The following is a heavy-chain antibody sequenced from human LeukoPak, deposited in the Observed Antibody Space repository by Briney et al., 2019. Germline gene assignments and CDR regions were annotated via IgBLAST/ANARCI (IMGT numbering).Heavy chain of an antibody. Sequence: ASVKVSCKASGYTFTNYGINWVRQAPGQGLEWMGWISVYNGHTNYARRLQGRVTMTTDTSTSSAYMELRSLRSDDTAVYFCARDRRSFDYWGQGTLVTVSS. J-gene: IGHJ4*02. CDR3: ARDRRSFDY. CDR1: GYTFTNYG. V-gene: IGHV1-18*01. CDR2: ISVYNGHT.